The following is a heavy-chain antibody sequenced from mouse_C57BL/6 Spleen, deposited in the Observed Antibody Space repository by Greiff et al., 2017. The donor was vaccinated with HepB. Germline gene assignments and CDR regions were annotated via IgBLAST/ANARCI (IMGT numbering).Heavy chain of an antibody. CDR3: ASGGNYAFDY. D-gene: IGHD2-1*01. CDR1: GYSITSGYY. Sequence: EVKLQESGPGLVKPSQSLSLTCSVTGYSITSGYYWNWIRQFPGNKLEWMGYISYDGSNNYNPSLKNRISITRDTSKNQFFLKLNSVTTEDTATYYCASGGNYAFDYWGQGTTLTVSS. J-gene: IGHJ2*01. CDR2: ISYDGSN. V-gene: IGHV3-6*01.